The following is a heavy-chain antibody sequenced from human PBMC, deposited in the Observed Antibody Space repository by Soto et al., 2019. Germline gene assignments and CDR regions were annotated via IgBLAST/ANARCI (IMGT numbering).Heavy chain of an antibody. J-gene: IGHJ5*02. V-gene: IGHV3-74*01. Sequence: EMQLMESGGDLVQPGGSLRLSCAASKFSFSGYWLHWVRQPPGKGLMWVSRINPDGSRTTYADSVKGRFTISRDNAKNTLFLQMNSLRAEDTAVYYCARVASGSYDWFDPWGQGTLVTVSS. D-gene: IGHD1-26*01. CDR1: KFSFSGYW. CDR2: INPDGSRT. CDR3: ARVASGSYDWFDP.